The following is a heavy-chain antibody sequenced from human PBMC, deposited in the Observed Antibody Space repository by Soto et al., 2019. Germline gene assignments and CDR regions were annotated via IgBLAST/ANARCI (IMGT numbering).Heavy chain of an antibody. D-gene: IGHD5-12*01. J-gene: IGHJ6*02. V-gene: IGHV4-59*01. CDR2: IYYSGST. Sequence: LTCTFSGGSISSYYWSWIRQPPGKGLEWIGYIYYSGSTNYNPALNXRVTISVDTXQNQFALKLSSXTAAVXAVYYFARLSVAHLRGYYYYGLDVWVQGTTVTVSS. CDR1: GGSISSYY. CDR3: ARLSVAHLRGYYYYGLDV.